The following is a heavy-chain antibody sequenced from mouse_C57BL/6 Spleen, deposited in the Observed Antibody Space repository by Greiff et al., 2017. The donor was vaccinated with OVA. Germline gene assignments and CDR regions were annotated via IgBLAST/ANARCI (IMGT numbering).Heavy chain of an antibody. V-gene: IGHV1-72*01. J-gene: IGHJ2*01. CDR3: ARGYGSGSYYFDY. Sequence: QFKLQHPGAELVKPGASLKLSCKASGYTFPSSWMNWVKQRPGRGLEWIGRIDPNSGGTKYNEKFKSKATLTVDKPSSTAYIQLSSLTSEDSAVYYCARGYGSGSYYFDYWGQGTTLTVSS. CDR1: GYTFPSSW. D-gene: IGHD1-1*01. CDR2: IDPNSGGT.